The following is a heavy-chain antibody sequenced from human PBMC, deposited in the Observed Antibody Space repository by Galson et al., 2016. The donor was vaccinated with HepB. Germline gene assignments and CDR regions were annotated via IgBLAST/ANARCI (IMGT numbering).Heavy chain of an antibody. D-gene: IGHD3-3*01. CDR3: VKAQWTSYDFRDGYYSYGMDV. CDR2: ISFDGGNK. Sequence: SLRLSCAASGFTFSSYGMHWVRQAPGKGLEWVAVISFDGGNKYYADSVKGRFTISRDNSNNTPYLQMNSLSHEDTARYYCVKAQWTSYDFRDGYYSYGMDVWGKGTTVTVSS. CDR1: GFTFSSYG. J-gene: IGHJ6*04. V-gene: IGHV3-30*18.